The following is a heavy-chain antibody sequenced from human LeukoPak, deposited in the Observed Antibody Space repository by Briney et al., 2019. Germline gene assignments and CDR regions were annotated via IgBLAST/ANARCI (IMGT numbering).Heavy chain of an antibody. Sequence: AASVKVSCKASGGTFSSYAISWVRQAPGQGLEWMGGIIPIFGTANYAQKFQGRVTITADESTSTAYMELSSLRSEDTAVYYCARARYDYVWGSYRYTGYYYYYGMDVWGKGTTVTVSS. D-gene: IGHD3-16*02. J-gene: IGHJ6*04. CDR2: IIPIFGTA. CDR1: GGTFSSYA. CDR3: ARARYDYVWGSYRYTGYYYYYGMDV. V-gene: IGHV1-69*13.